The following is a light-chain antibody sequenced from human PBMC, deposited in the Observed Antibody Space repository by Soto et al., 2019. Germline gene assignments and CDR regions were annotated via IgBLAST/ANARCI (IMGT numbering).Light chain of an antibody. CDR2: GNT. CDR3: LSLDSSLSVV. CDR1: SSNIGAGYD. V-gene: IGLV1-40*01. J-gene: IGLJ2*01. Sequence: SVLTQPPSVSGAPGQRVTISCTGSSSNIGAGYDVHWYQQLPGRAPKLLIYGNTNRPSGVPDRFSGSKSGTSASLAITGLQAEDEADYYCLSLDSSLSVVFGGGTKLTVL.